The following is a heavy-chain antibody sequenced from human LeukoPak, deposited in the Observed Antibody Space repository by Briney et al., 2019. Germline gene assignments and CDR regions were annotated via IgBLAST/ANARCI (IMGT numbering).Heavy chain of an antibody. CDR3: AKGNTVTTFSPYFDY. CDR2: ISSSGSTI. D-gene: IGHD4-17*01. J-gene: IGHJ4*02. Sequence: GGSLRLSCAASGFTFSSYEMNWVRQAPGKGLEWVSYISSSGSTIYYADSVKGRFTISRDNSKNTLYLQMNSLRAEDTAVYYCAKGNTVTTFSPYFDYWGQGTLVTVSS. V-gene: IGHV3-48*03. CDR1: GFTFSSYE.